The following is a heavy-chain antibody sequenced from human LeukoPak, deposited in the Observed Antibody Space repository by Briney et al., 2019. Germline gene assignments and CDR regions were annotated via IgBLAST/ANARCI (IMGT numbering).Heavy chain of an antibody. Sequence: GGSLTLPCAASGFTFSTYAMMWVRQAPGRGLEWVSYISGTTHTIHYADSVKGRFTISRDNYKNMLYLQMNSLRAEDTATYYCAKVQYCTSCLAEFDYWGQGTLVTISS. CDR1: GFTFSTYA. D-gene: IGHD2/OR15-2a*01. CDR2: ISGTTHTI. V-gene: IGHV3-23*01. J-gene: IGHJ4*02. CDR3: AKVQYCTSCLAEFDY.